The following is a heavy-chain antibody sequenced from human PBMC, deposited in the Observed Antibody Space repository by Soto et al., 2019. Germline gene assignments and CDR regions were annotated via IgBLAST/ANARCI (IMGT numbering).Heavy chain of an antibody. J-gene: IGHJ6*02. V-gene: IGHV3-64*01. CDR2: ISSNGGST. CDR1: GFTFTSYT. D-gene: IGHD2-15*01. Sequence: EVQLVESGGGLVQPGGSLRLSCAASGFTFTSYTMHWVRQAPGKGLEYVSSISSNGGSTYYGNSVKGRFTISRDNSKNTLNLQMGSLRAEDMAVYYCARGLEDRYYYYGMDVWGQGTTVTVSS. CDR3: ARGLEDRYYYYGMDV.